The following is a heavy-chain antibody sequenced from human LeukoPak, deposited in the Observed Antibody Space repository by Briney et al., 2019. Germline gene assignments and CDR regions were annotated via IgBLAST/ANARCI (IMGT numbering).Heavy chain of an antibody. J-gene: IGHJ3*02. CDR2: IKSKTDGGTT. CDR1: GFTFSNAW. CDR3: TTGAPTVITMTGYDAFDI. V-gene: IGHV3-15*01. D-gene: IGHD3-22*01. Sequence: GGSLRLSCAASGFTFSNAWMSWVRQAPGKGLEWVGRIKSKTDGGTTDYAAPVKGRFTISRDDSKNTLYLQMNSLKTEDTAVYYCTTGAPTVITMTGYDAFDIWGQGTMVTVSS.